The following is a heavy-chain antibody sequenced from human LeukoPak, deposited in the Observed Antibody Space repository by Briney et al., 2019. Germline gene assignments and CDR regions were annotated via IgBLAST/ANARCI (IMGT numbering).Heavy chain of an antibody. Sequence: SETLSLTCAVYNGFDNYYFMLVRQPPGKALEWVGEMTYRGRANYNPSLKSRATISMNVSQRQFSLNLRSVTAADTAIYYCAVYGGDWDFDSWGQGTPVTVSS. D-gene: IGHD2-21*02. V-gene: IGHV4-34*01. CDR3: AVYGGDWDFDS. CDR1: NGFDNYY. CDR2: MTYRGRA. J-gene: IGHJ4*02.